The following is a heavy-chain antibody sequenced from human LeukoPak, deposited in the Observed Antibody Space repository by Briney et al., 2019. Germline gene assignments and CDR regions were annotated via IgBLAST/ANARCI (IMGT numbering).Heavy chain of an antibody. J-gene: IGHJ4*02. V-gene: IGHV1-18*04. CDR3: VRGGGFNSGFEY. D-gene: IGHD3-10*01. CDR1: GYTFVSYG. CDR2: ISVYNGDT. Sequence: ASVKVFCKASGYTFVSYGITWVRQAPGQGLEWMGWISVYNGDTKYAQNLQGRVTLTTDTSTSTAYMELRSLRSDDTAVYYCVRGGGFNSGFEYWGQGTLVIVSS.